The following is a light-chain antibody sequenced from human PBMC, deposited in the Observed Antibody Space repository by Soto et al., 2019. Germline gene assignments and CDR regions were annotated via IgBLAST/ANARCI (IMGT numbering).Light chain of an antibody. Sequence: AIRMTQSPSSLSASTGDRVTITCRASQGISSYLAWYQQKPGKAPKLLIYAASTLQSGVPSRFSGSGSGTDFTLTISCLQSEDFANYYCQQYYSYPPYTFGQGTRLEIK. CDR1: QGISSY. CDR3: QQYYSYPPYT. CDR2: AAS. V-gene: IGKV1-8*01. J-gene: IGKJ5*01.